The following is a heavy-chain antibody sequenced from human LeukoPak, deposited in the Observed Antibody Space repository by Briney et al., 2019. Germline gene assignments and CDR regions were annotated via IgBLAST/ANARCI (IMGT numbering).Heavy chain of an antibody. V-gene: IGHV3-21*01. CDR3: ARDGSGFYYYYYMDV. CDR2: ISTVSTYT. D-gene: IGHD6-25*01. Sequence: GGSLRLSCAASGFTFTDYSMTWVRQAPGKGLEWVASISTVSTYTFYSDSVKGRFTISRDNAKNTLYLQMSSLSAEDTAVYYCARDGSGFYYYYYMDVWGRGTTVTVSS. J-gene: IGHJ6*03. CDR1: GFTFTDYS.